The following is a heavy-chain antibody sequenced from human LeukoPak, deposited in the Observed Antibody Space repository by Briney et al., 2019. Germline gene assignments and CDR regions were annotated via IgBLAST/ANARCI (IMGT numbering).Heavy chain of an antibody. CDR1: GGSISSHY. CDR2: IYYSGST. J-gene: IGHJ4*02. D-gene: IGHD2-2*01. Sequence: KSSETLSLTCTVSGGSISSHYWSWIRQPPGKGLEWIGYIYYSGSTNYNPSLKSRVTISVDTSKNQFSLKLSSVTAADTAVYYCARVNSAVVPAFDYWGQGTLVTVSS. V-gene: IGHV4-59*11. CDR3: ARVNSAVVPAFDY.